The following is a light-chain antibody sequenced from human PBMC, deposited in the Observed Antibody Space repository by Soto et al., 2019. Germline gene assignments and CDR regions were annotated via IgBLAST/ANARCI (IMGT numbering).Light chain of an antibody. Sequence: IVLTQSPGPLSLSPGQRDTLSFRASQSVSSSYLAWYQQKPGQAPRLLIYGASSRATGIPDRFSGSGSGTDFTLTISRLEPEDFAVYYCQQYGSSPLTFGQGTKVEIK. CDR1: QSVSSSY. CDR2: GAS. V-gene: IGKV3-20*01. CDR3: QQYGSSPLT. J-gene: IGKJ1*01.